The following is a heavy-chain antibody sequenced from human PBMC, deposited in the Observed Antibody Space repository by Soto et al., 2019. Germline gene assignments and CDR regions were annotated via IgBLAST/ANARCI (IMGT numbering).Heavy chain of an antibody. D-gene: IGHD3-10*01. CDR1: GGTFSSYA. V-gene: IGHV1-3*01. CDR3: ARNYHGLGV. CDR2: INAGNGNT. J-gene: IGHJ6*04. Sequence: GASVKVSCKASGGTFSSYAISWVRQAPGQGLEWMGWINAGNGNTKYSEKFQGRVTITRDTSASTAYMEVSGLTSEDTAVYYCARNYHGLGVWGKGTTVTVSS.